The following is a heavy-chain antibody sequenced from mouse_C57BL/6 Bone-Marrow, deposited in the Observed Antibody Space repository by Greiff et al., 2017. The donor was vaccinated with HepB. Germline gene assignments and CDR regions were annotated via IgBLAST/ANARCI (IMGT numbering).Heavy chain of an antibody. CDR1: GFTFSSYG. V-gene: IGHV5-6*01. D-gene: IGHD1-1*01. CDR2: ISSGGSYT. J-gene: IGHJ2*01. CDR3: ARQEDYYGSSYVEYFDY. Sequence: EVMLVESGGDLVKPGGSLKLSCAASGFTFSSYGMSWVRQTPDKRLEWVATISSGGSYTYYPDSVKGRFTISRDNAKNTLYLQMSSLKSEDTAMYYCARQEDYYGSSYVEYFDYWGQGTTLTVSS.